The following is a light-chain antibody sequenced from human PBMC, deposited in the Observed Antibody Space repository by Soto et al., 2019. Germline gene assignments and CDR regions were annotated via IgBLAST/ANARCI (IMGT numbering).Light chain of an antibody. Sequence: DSVLTQSPGTLSLSPGERATLSCRASQTVVSSYLAWYQQKPGQAPRLLIFRASSRASGIPDRFSGSGSGTDFTLTISRLEPEDFAVYYCQQYGSSPWTFGQGTKVEIK. V-gene: IGKV3-20*01. CDR3: QQYGSSPWT. J-gene: IGKJ1*01. CDR2: RAS. CDR1: QTVVSSY.